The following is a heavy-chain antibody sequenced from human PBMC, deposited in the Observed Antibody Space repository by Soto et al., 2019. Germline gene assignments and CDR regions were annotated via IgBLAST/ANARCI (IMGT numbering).Heavy chain of an antibody. CDR2: IYYSGST. CDR1: SGCMSGYY. V-gene: IGHV4-59*01. CDR3: ARAGDYDFWSGYSNDAFDI. Sequence: PSETLSLTCTVSSGCMSGYYWNWIRQPPGKGLERIGYIYYSGSTNYNPSLKSRVTISVDTSKNQCSLKLSSVTAADTAVYYCARAGDYDFWSGYSNDAFDIWGQGTMVTVSS. D-gene: IGHD3-3*01. J-gene: IGHJ3*02.